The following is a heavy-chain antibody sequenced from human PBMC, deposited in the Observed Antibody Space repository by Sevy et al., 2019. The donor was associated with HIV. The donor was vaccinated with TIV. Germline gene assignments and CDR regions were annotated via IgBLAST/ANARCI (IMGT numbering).Heavy chain of an antibody. CDR3: AGENAWGRGYS. J-gene: IGHJ4*02. CDR2: IYYNGHI. V-gene: IGHV4-59*08. Sequence: SETLSLTCTVSGGSITSLSWNWIRQPPGKGLEWIANIYYNGHINYNPSLKSRVTLSLDTSTNQFSLRLGSVTAADTAMYYCAGENAWGRGYSWGQGTLVTVSS. D-gene: IGHD1-26*01. CDR1: GGSITSLS.